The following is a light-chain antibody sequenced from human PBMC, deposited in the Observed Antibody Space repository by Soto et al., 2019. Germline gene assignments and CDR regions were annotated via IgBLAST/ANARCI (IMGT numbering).Light chain of an antibody. J-gene: IGLJ2*01. CDR1: SSNIGRNP. CDR2: SNN. V-gene: IGLV1-44*01. CDR3: ATWDDSLYGMV. Sequence: QSVLTQPPSASGTPGQRVTISCSGSSSNIGRNPVNWYLQLPGTAPNLLIYSNNQRPSGVPDRVSASKSGTSASLTISGLQSEDEADYYCATWDDSLYGMVFGGGTKVTVL.